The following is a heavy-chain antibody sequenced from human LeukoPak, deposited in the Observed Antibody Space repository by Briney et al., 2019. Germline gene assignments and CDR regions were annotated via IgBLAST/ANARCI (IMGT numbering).Heavy chain of an antibody. CDR3: ARDSRGLSAWYEAY. CDR1: GLHLCYYL. J-gene: IGHJ4*02. Sequence: GGSLLLSCGASGLHLCYYLVSWVREAPGKGLEGVAIIKQDGSQRYYVDSVKGQFIIPRDNAKILRELQLSSLRPDDPAVYYCARDSRGLSAWYEAYWDQGTLLTVSS. V-gene: IGHV3-7*01. CDR2: IKQDGSQR. D-gene: IGHD6-19*01.